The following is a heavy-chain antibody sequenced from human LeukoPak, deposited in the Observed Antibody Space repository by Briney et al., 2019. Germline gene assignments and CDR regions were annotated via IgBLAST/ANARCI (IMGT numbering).Heavy chain of an antibody. CDR2: TYYRSTWYN. J-gene: IGHJ5*02. V-gene: IGHV6-1*01. D-gene: IGHD2-2*01. Sequence: SQTLSLTCAISGDSVSSNSVTWNWIRQSPSRGLEWLGRTYYRSTWYNDYAVSVRGRITVNPDTSQNQFSLHLNSVTPEDTAVYYCARRLTQYDCFDPWGQGILVTVSS. CDR3: ARRLTQYDCFDP. CDR1: GDSVSSNSVT.